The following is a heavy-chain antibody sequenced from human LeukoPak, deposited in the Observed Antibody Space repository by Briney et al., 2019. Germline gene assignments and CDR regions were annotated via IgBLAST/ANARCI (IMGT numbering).Heavy chain of an antibody. D-gene: IGHD3-3*01. Sequence: SETLSLTSTVSGGSISSYYWSWIRQPPGKGLEWIGYIYYSGSTNYNPSLKSRVTISVDTSKNQFSLKLSSVTAADTAVYYCAGSRFLEWLFDYWGQGTLVTVSS. J-gene: IGHJ4*02. CDR1: GGSISSYY. CDR2: IYYSGST. CDR3: AGSRFLEWLFDY. V-gene: IGHV4-59*01.